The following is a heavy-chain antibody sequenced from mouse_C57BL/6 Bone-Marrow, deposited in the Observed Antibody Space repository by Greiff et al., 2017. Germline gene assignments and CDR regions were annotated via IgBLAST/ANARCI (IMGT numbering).Heavy chain of an antibody. D-gene: IGHD2-4*01. Sequence: VQLQESGAELVKPGASVKMSCKASGYTFTSYWITWVKQRPGQGLEWIGDIYPGSGSTNYNEKFKSKATLTVDTSSSTAYMQLSSLTSEDSAVYYCARGDYYDYDGDWYFDVWGTGTTVTVSS. CDR3: ARGDYYDYDGDWYFDV. V-gene: IGHV1-55*01. CDR2: IYPGSGST. J-gene: IGHJ1*03. CDR1: GYTFTSYW.